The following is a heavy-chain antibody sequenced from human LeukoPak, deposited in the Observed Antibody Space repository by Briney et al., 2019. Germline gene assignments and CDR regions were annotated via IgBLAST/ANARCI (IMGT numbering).Heavy chain of an antibody. CDR1: GFTFNNYA. J-gene: IGHJ3*02. Sequence: GGSLRLSCAASGFTFNNYAMSWVRQAPGKGLEWVSAISGSGGSTYYADSVKGRFTISRDNSKNTLYLQMNSLRAENTAVYYCAKDLAAPDLPRAFDIWGQGTMVTVSS. V-gene: IGHV3-23*01. CDR2: ISGSGGST. CDR3: AKDLAAPDLPRAFDI. D-gene: IGHD6-6*01.